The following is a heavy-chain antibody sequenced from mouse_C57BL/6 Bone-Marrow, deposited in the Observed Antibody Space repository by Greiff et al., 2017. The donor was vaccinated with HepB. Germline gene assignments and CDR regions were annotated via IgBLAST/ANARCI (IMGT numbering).Heavy chain of an antibody. CDR2: INPNNGGT. CDR1: GYTFTDYN. J-gene: IGHJ3*01. V-gene: IGHV1-18*01. Sequence: VQLQQSGPELVKPGASVKIPCKASGYTFTDYNMDWVKQSHGKNLEWIGDINPNNGGTIYNQKFKGKATLTVDKSSSTAYMELRSLTSEDTAVYYCATIYYGPFAYWGQGTLVTVSA. D-gene: IGHD2-1*01. CDR3: ATIYYGPFAY.